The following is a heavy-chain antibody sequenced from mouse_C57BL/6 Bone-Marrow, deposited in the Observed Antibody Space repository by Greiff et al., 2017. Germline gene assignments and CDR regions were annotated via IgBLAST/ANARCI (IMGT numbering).Heavy chain of an antibody. J-gene: IGHJ2*01. CDR1: GYTFTDYA. Sequence: QVHVKQSGPELVRPGVSVKISCKGSGYTFTDYAMHWVKQSHAKSLEWIGVISTYYGDASYNQKFKDKATMTVDKSSSTAYMELARLTSEDSAVYYCARSYYYGSSHGLYFDYWGQGTTLTVSS. CDR2: ISTYYGDA. V-gene: IGHV1-67*01. CDR3: ARSYYYGSSHGLYFDY. D-gene: IGHD1-1*01.